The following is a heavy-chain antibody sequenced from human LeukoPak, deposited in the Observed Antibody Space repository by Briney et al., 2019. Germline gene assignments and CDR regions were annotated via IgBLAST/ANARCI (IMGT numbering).Heavy chain of an antibody. CDR3: AKQDIRSSAWYD. Sequence: PGGSLRLSCAASGFTFRNYAMSWVRQAPGKGLEWVSGITGSAHITYHAGSVKGRFTISRDNSKNTLYLQMNSLRAEDTAVYYCAKQDIRSSAWYDWGQGTLVTVSS. V-gene: IGHV3-23*01. CDR2: ITGSAHIT. J-gene: IGHJ4*02. CDR1: GFTFRNYA. D-gene: IGHD6-19*01.